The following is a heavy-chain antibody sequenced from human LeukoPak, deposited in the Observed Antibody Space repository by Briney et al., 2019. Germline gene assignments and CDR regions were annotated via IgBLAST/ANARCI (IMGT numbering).Heavy chain of an antibody. CDR3: ARSIGYCSSTSCYPINWFDP. V-gene: IGHV3-23*01. J-gene: IGHJ5*02. D-gene: IGHD2-2*01. CDR1: GFTFSNYA. CDR2: ISGSGGST. Sequence: GGSLRLSCAASGFTFSNYAMSWVRQAPGKGLEWVSAISGSGGSTYYADSVKGRFTISRDNSKNTLYLQMNSLRAEDTAVYYCARSIGYCSSTSCYPINWFDPWGQGTLVTVSS.